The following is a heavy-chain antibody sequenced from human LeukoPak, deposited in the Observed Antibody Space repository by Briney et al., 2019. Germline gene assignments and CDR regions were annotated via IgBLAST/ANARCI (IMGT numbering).Heavy chain of an antibody. J-gene: IGHJ4*02. CDR2: IKQDGSVR. CDR3: ARELGGSGSY. CDR1: GFTFSTYW. D-gene: IGHD3-10*01. V-gene: IGHV3-7*01. Sequence: GGSLRLSCAASGFTFSTYWMSWVRQAPGKGLEWVANIKQDGSVRNYVGSVKGRFTVSRDNAKDSLYLQMNSLRAEDTAVYYCARELGGSGSYWGQGTLVTVSS.